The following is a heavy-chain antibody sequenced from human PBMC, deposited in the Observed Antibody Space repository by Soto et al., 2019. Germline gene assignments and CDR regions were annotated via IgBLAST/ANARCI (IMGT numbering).Heavy chain of an antibody. CDR2: IYYSGST. D-gene: IGHD3-10*01. CDR1: GGSISRSSYY. V-gene: IGHV4-39*01. J-gene: IGHJ4*02. CDR3: ARGNSGSGYYFDY. Sequence: QLQLQESGPGLVKPSETLSLTCTVSGGSISRSSYYWGWIRQPPGKGLEWIGNIYYSGSTYYNPSNNIRVHKSKDTYQHPFSLKLSSVTAADTAVYYCARGNSGSGYYFDYWGKGTLVTVSS.